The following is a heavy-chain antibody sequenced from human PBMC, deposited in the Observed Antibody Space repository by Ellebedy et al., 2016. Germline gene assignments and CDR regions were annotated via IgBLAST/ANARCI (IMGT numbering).Heavy chain of an antibody. D-gene: IGHD1-14*01. V-gene: IGHV1-3*01. CDR2: INPGNGDT. Sequence: ASVKVSCKASGYTFTTYTIHWVRQAPGQRLEWMGWINPGNGDTKFSQKFQGRVTITRDTSASTGYMELSTLRSEDTARYYCAREIDRNQGRWFDSWGQGTLVTVSS. CDR1: GYTFTTYT. J-gene: IGHJ5*01. CDR3: AREIDRNQGRWFDS.